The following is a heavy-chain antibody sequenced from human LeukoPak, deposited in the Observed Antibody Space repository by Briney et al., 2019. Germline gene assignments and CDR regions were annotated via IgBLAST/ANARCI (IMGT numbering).Heavy chain of an antibody. CDR1: GGTFSSFG. J-gene: IGHJ5*01. CDR3: ARELGCSTSSCFSSPGGWFDS. V-gene: IGHV1-69*13. CDR2: IIPSFGTA. Sequence: SVKVSYTASGGTFSSFGLSWVRQAPGQGLEWVGGIIPSFGTANSAQKFQGRVTITADESTNTAYMEFTSLRSEDTAVYYCARELGCSTSSCFSSPGGWFDSWGQGTLVTVSS. D-gene: IGHD2-2*01.